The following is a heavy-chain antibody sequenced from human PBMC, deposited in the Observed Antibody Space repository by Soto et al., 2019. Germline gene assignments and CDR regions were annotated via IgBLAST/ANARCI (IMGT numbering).Heavy chain of an antibody. CDR2: INPSDGST. CDR1: GYTFTTYY. D-gene: IGHD2-15*01. Sequence: QVQLVQSGAEVKKPGASVKVSCKASGYTFTTYYMHWVRQAPGQGLEWMGIINPSDGSTSYAQRFQRRVTMTRATPTSPVYKELSSLKSEDTAVYYCARKQVAAPLDFWGQGPLVTVSS. V-gene: IGHV1-46*03. CDR3: ARKQVAAPLDF. J-gene: IGHJ4*02.